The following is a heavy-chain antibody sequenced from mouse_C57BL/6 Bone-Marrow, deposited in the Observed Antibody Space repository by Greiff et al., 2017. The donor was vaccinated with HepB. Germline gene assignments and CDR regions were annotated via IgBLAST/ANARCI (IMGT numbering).Heavy chain of an antibody. D-gene: IGHD1-1*01. CDR3: ARWVLLRPYYYAMDY. CDR1: GYSITSGYY. Sequence: EVQLQESGPGLVKPSQSLSLTCSVTGYSITSGYYWNWIRQFPGNKLEWMGYISYDGSNNYNPSLKNRISITRDTSKNQFFLKLNSVTTEDTATYYCARWVLLRPYYYAMDYWGQGTSVTVSS. J-gene: IGHJ4*01. CDR2: ISYDGSN. V-gene: IGHV3-6*01.